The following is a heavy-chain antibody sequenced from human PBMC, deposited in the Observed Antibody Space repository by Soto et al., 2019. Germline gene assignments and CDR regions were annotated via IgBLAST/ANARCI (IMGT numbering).Heavy chain of an antibody. CDR2: FDPEDGET. Sequence: GASVKVSCKVSGYTLTELSMHWVRQAPGKGLEWMGGFDPEDGETICAQKFQGRVTMTEDTSTDTAYMELSSLRSEDTAVYYCATDLVYSGYDYYYYGMDVWGQGTTVTVSS. CDR3: ATDLVYSGYDYYYYGMDV. D-gene: IGHD5-12*01. V-gene: IGHV1-24*01. CDR1: GYTLTELS. J-gene: IGHJ6*02.